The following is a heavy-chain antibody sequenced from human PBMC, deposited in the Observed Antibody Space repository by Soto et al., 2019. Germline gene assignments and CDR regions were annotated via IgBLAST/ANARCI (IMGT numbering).Heavy chain of an antibody. CDR3: ARSVFP. CDR1: GYFISSGGYY. CDR2: IYYIGST. J-gene: IGHJ5*02. V-gene: IGHV4-31*03. Sequence: PSETLSLTCSFSGYFISSGGYYLSWLRLHPGKALEWIGYIYYIGSTYYNPSLKSRLTISLDTSKNQFSLMLSSVTAADTAVYYCARSVFPWGQGTLVTVSS.